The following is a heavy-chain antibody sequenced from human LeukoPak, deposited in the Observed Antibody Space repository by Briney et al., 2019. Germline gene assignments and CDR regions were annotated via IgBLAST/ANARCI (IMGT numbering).Heavy chain of an antibody. D-gene: IGHD2-2*01. V-gene: IGHV4-59*01. CDR2: IYYSGST. J-gene: IGHJ5*02. CDR1: GGSISSYY. Sequence: SETLSLTCTVSGGSISSYYWSWIRQPPGKGLEWIGYIYYSGSTNYNPSLKSRVTISVDTSKNQFSLKLSSVTAADTAVYYCARAGCSSTSCPLGGHWFDPWGQGTLVTVSS. CDR3: ARAGCSSTSCPLGGHWFDP.